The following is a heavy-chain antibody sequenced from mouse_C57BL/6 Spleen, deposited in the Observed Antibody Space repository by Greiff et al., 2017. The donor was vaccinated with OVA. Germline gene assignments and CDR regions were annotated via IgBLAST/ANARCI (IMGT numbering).Heavy chain of an antibody. D-gene: IGHD1-1*01. CDR1: GYSITSGYY. CDR3: ALDELLRYFDV. V-gene: IGHV3-6*01. J-gene: IGHJ1*03. CDR2: ISYDGSN. Sequence: EVQVVESGPGLVKPSQSLSLTCSVTGYSITSGYYWNWIRQFPGNKLEWMGYISYDGSNNYNPSLKNRISITRDTSKNQFFLKLNSVTTEDTATYYCALDELLRYFDVWGTGTTVTVSS.